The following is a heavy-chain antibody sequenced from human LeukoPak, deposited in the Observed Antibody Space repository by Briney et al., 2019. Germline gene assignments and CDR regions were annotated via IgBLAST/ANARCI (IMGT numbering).Heavy chain of an antibody. D-gene: IGHD3-22*01. Sequence: SETLSLTCTVSGGSISSYYWSWIRQPPGKGLEWIGYIYYSGSTNYNPSLKSRVTISVDTSKNQFSLRQSSVTAADTAVYYCANWAGKTGYYDSSGSPLVGFGYWGQGTLVTVSS. J-gene: IGHJ4*02. CDR2: IYYSGST. V-gene: IGHV4-59*01. CDR3: ANWAGKTGYYDSSGSPLVGFGY. CDR1: GGSISSYY.